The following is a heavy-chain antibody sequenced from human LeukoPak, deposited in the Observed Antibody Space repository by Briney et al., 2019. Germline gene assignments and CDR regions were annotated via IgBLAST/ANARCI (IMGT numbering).Heavy chain of an antibody. D-gene: IGHD6-19*01. J-gene: IGHJ6*02. CDR3: ARGQQWLPQDYYGMDV. CDR1: GGSISSSNW. Sequence: SGTLSLTCAVSGGSISSSNWWSWVRQPPGKGLEWIGEIYHSGSTNYNPSLKSRVTISVDKSKNQFSLKLSSVTAADTAVYYCARGQQWLPQDYYGMDVWGQGTTVTVSS. CDR2: IYHSGST. V-gene: IGHV4-4*02.